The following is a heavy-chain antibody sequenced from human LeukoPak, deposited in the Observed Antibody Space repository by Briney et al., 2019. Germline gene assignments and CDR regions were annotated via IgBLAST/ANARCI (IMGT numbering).Heavy chain of an antibody. Sequence: PGGSLRLSCAASGFTFNIYEMNWVRQAPGKGLEWISHINTDSSSIHYADSMKGRFTISRDNAKNSLYLQMNSLRAEDTAVYYCARTDVEVYYEILTGYKTFYYFDYWGQGTLVTVSS. J-gene: IGHJ4*02. CDR2: INTDSSSI. CDR1: GFTFNIYE. D-gene: IGHD3-9*01. CDR3: ARTDVEVYYEILTGYKTFYYFDY. V-gene: IGHV3-48*04.